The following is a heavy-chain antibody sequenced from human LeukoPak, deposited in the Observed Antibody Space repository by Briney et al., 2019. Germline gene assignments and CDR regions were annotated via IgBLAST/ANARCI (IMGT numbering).Heavy chain of an antibody. V-gene: IGHV3-7*01. CDR2: IKPDGSEK. CDR3: ARGGRVPDY. J-gene: IGHJ4*02. D-gene: IGHD3-16*01. Sequence: GGSLRLSCAASGLTFSNSWMSWVRQAPGKGLEWVANIKPDGSEKNYVDSVRGRFTISKDNAKNSLSLQMNSLRDDDTAVYYCARGGRVPDYWGQGTLVTVSS. CDR1: GLTFSNSW.